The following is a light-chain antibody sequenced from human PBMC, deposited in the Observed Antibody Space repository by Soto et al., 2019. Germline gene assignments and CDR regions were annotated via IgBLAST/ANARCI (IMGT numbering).Light chain of an antibody. V-gene: IGKV3-15*01. CDR3: QQYNNWPRT. J-gene: IGKJ1*01. Sequence: EIVMTQSPATLSVSPGERATLSCRASQSVSSNLAWYQQNPGQAPRLLIYGASTRATGIPARFSGSASRTEFTLTISSLQSEDFAVYYCQQYNNWPRTFGQGTKVDIK. CDR2: GAS. CDR1: QSVSSN.